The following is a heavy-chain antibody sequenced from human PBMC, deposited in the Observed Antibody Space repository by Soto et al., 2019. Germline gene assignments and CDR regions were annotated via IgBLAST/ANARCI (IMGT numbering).Heavy chain of an antibody. Sequence: QVQLVESGGGVVQPGRSLRLSCAASGFTFRSYAMHWVRQAPGKGLEWVALISYDGSNKYSADSVKGRFTISRDNSKNTLYLQINSLRGEDTAVYYCAREGRITWIGVVATRFDYWGQGTLVTVSS. D-gene: IGHD3-22*01. CDR3: AREGRITWIGVVATRFDY. J-gene: IGHJ4*02. CDR1: GFTFRSYA. V-gene: IGHV3-30-3*01. CDR2: ISYDGSNK.